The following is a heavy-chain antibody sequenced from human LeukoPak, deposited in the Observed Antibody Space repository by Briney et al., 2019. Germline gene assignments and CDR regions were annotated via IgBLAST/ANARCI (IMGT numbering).Heavy chain of an antibody. J-gene: IGHJ4*02. CDR2: IHYSGST. Sequence: SETLSLTCSVSGGSVRSYYWSWIRQPPGKGLEWIGYIHYSGSTNYNPSLKSRVIISIDTSKDEFSLKSSSVTAADTAVYYCAKSGLFYDFWSGQPDWGQGVLVTVSS. CDR3: AKSGLFYDFWSGQPD. V-gene: IGHV4-59*02. D-gene: IGHD3-3*01. CDR1: GGSVRSYY.